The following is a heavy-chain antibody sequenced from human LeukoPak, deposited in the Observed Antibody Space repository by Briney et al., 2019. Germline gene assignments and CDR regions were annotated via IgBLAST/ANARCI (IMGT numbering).Heavy chain of an antibody. CDR1: GGSISSYY. CDR2: IYYSGST. CDR3: ARPKMTPGGSYYYYMDV. J-gene: IGHJ6*03. V-gene: IGHV4-59*08. Sequence: SETLSLTCTVSGGSISSYYWSWIRQPPGKGLEWIGYIYYSGSTNYNPSLKSRVTISVDTSKNQFSLKLSSVTAADTAMYYCARPKMTPGGSYYYYMDVWGKGTTVTVSS. D-gene: IGHD3-16*01.